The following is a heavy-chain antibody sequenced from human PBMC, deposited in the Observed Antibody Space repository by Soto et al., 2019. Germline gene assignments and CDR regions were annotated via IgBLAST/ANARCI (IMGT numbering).Heavy chain of an antibody. CDR1: GYTFTSYG. V-gene: IGHV1-18*04. D-gene: IGHD2-2*01. CDR3: ARATRSDCSSTSCIYYYYYGMDV. CDR2: ISAYNGNT. J-gene: IGHJ6*02. Sequence: ASVKVSCKASGYTFTSYGISWVRQAPGQGLEWIGWISAYNGNTNYAQKLQGRVTMTTDTSTSTAYMELRSLRSDDTAVYYCARATRSDCSSTSCIYYYYYGMDVWGQGTTVTVSS.